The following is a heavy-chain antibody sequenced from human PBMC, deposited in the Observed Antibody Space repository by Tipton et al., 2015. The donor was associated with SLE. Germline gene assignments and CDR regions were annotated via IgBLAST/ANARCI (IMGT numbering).Heavy chain of an antibody. V-gene: IGHV4-59*11. CDR3: ARGFDGSGSYSFYYYYYHGMDV. CDR2: VYYSGIT. CDR1: GGSISSHY. J-gene: IGHJ6*02. D-gene: IGHD3-10*01. Sequence: TLSLTCTVSGGSISSHYWSWIRQPPGKGLEWIGCVYYSGITNYNPSLKSRVTISVDTSKNQFSLKLSSVTAADTAVYYCARGFDGSGSYSFYYYYYHGMDVWGQGTTVTVSS.